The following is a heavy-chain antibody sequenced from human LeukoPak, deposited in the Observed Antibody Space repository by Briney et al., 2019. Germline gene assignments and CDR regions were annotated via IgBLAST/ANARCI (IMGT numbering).Heavy chain of an antibody. CDR2: ISSSSSYI. Sequence: GGSLRLSCAASGFTFSSYSMNWVRQAPGKGLEWVSSISSSSSYIYYADSVKGRFTISSDNAKNSLYLQMNSLRAEDTAVYYCARQYLYYDIFPWYFDLWGRGTLVTVSS. V-gene: IGHV3-21*01. CDR1: GFTFSSYS. J-gene: IGHJ2*01. D-gene: IGHD3-9*01. CDR3: ARQYLYYDIFPWYFDL.